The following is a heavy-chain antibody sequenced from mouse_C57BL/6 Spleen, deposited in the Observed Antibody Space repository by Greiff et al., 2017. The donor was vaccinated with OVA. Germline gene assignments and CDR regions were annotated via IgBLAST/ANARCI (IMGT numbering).Heavy chain of an antibody. D-gene: IGHD2-4*01. CDR1: GYSITSGYD. Sequence: EVKLQESGPGMVKPSQSLSLTWTVTGYSITSGYDWHWIRHFPGNKLEWMGYISYSGSTNYNPSLKSRISITHDTSKNHFFLKLNSVTTEDTATYYCARRDYDGFAYWGQGTLVTVSA. CDR3: ARRDYDGFAY. J-gene: IGHJ3*01. CDR2: ISYSGST. V-gene: IGHV3-1*01.